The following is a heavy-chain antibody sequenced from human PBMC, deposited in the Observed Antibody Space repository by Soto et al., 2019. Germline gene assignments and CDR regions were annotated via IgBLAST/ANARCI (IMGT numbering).Heavy chain of an antibody. J-gene: IGHJ4*02. Sequence: PGGSLRLSCAASGFTFSDYAMHWVRQAPGKGLEWVAVVSHDGRNTHYADSVKGRFTISRDNAKNSLYLQMNSLRDEDTAVYYCARDLNIGSFDYWGQGTLVTVSS. CDR2: VSHDGRNT. CDR1: GFTFSDYA. D-gene: IGHD2-15*01. CDR3: ARDLNIGSFDY. V-gene: IGHV3-30*04.